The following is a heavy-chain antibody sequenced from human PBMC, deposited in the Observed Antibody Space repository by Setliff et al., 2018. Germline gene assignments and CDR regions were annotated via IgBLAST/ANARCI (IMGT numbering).Heavy chain of an antibody. CDR1: GDSISTSSYY. D-gene: IGHD3-10*01. V-gene: IGHV4-39*07. Sequence: SETLSLTCSASGDSISTSSYYWGWIRQPPGKGLEWIGSIYYRGSTYHNPSLKSRVTVSVDTSKNQFSLKLSSVTAADTAVYYCARSSSGSPHYYYAMDVWGQGTTVTVSS. CDR2: IYYRGST. CDR3: ARSSSGSPHYYYAMDV. J-gene: IGHJ6*02.